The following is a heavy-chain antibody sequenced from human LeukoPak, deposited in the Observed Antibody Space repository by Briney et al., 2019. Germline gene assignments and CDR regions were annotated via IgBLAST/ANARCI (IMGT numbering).Heavy chain of an antibody. CDR1: GGSISGYY. Sequence: WETLSLTCTVSGGSISGYYWSWIRQPPGKGLEWIGYIYYSGSTKCNPSLKSRVTISVDTSKNQFSLKLSSVTAADTAVYYCARGVLLATYYFDYWGQGTLVTVSS. CDR3: ARGVLLATYYFDY. V-gene: IGHV4-59*01. CDR2: IYYSGST. J-gene: IGHJ4*02. D-gene: IGHD3-10*01.